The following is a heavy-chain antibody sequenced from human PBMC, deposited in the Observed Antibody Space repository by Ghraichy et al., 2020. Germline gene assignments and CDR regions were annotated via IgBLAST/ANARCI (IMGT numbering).Heavy chain of an antibody. CDR3: VKDKGSIIRDFDY. CDR1: GFTFSIYP. D-gene: IGHD3-3*01. J-gene: IGHJ4*02. Sequence: GESLNISCSASGFTFSIYPMHWVRQAPGKGLEYVSGFSTYGGPTYYADSVRGRFTIYKDNSKNTLYLQMNRLTPEDTAVYYCVKDKGSIIRDFDYWGQGTLVSVSS. CDR2: FSTYGGPT. V-gene: IGHV3-64D*06.